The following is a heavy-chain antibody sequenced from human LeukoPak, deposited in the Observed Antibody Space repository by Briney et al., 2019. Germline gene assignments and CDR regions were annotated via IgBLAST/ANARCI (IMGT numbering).Heavy chain of an antibody. CDR1: GFTFSSYA. Sequence: GGSLRLSCAASGFTFSSYAMSWVRQAPGKGLEWVSAISGSGGSTYYADSVKGRFTISRDNSKNTLFLQMNNVRVEDTAMYYCARDGYSSGWYYFDYWGQGTLVTVSS. CDR3: ARDGYSSGWYYFDY. CDR2: ISGSGGST. J-gene: IGHJ4*02. V-gene: IGHV3-23*01. D-gene: IGHD6-19*01.